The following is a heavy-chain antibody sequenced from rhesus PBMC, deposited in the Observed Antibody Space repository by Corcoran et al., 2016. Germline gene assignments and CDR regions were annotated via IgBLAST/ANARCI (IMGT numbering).Heavy chain of an antibody. Sequence: DVQLVESGGGLVKPGGSLRLSCVASGFTFSIYEMHWFRLAPGQGLEWVSVISEIVRTIYYADSVKGRFTSSRDNAKKSLFLQMNSLRAEDTAVYYCTRDGQYCSGGVCYERFFDYWGQGVLVTVSS. CDR2: ISEIVRTI. J-gene: IGHJ4*01. V-gene: IGHV3-100*02. CDR1: GFTFSIYE. CDR3: TRDGQYCSGGVCYERFFDY. D-gene: IGHD2-8*01.